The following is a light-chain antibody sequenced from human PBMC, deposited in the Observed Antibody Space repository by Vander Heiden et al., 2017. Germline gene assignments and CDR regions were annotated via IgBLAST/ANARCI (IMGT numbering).Light chain of an antibody. J-gene: IGKJ1*01. CDR3: MQPLQTPRT. V-gene: IGKV2-28*01. Sequence: VLTQFPLFLLVTPGEPASISCRSSQSLLYRDGNNYLDWYLQKPGQSPQLLIYLGSTRASGVPERFTGSGSGTDFALKITRVEAEDVGIYYCMQPLQTPRTFGQGTKVEI. CDR2: LGS. CDR1: QSLLYRDGNNY.